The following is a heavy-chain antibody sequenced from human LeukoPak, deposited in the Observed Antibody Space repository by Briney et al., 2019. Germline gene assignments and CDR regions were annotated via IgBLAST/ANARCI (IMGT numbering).Heavy chain of an antibody. V-gene: IGHV3-30*02. Sequence: TGGSLRLSCAASGFTLSSYGMHWVRQAPGKGLEWVAFIRYDGSNKYYADSVKGRFTISRDNSKNMLYLQMNSLRAEDTAVYYCARDPRIIVGAMGGFDYWGQGTLVTVSS. CDR3: ARDPRIIVGAMGGFDY. J-gene: IGHJ4*02. CDR2: IRYDGSNK. D-gene: IGHD1-26*01. CDR1: GFTLSSYG.